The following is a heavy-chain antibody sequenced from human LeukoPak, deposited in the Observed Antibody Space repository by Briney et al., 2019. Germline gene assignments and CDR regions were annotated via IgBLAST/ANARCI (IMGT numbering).Heavy chain of an antibody. CDR1: GYTFTGYY. CDR3: ARERYYGSGSYNPAPSKFDY. CDR2: INPNSGGT. Sequence: ASVKVSCKASGYTFTGYYMHWVRQAPGQGLEWMGWINPNSGGTNYAQKFQGRVTMTRDTSISTAYMELSRLRSDDTAVYYCARERYYGSGSYNPAPSKFDYWGQGTLVTVSS. V-gene: IGHV1-2*02. D-gene: IGHD3-10*01. J-gene: IGHJ4*02.